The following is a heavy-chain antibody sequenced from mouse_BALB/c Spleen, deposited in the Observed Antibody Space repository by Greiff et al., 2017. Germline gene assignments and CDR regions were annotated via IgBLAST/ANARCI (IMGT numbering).Heavy chain of an antibody. D-gene: IGHD2-1*01. CDR1: GYTFTSYW. CDR3: ARGGDYGNLYAMDY. CDR2: IDPSDSYT. V-gene: IGHV1-69*02. J-gene: IGHJ4*01. Sequence: QVQLQQPGAELVKPGASVKLSCKASGYTFTSYWMHWVKQRPGQGLEWIGEIDPSDSYTNYNQKFKGKATLTVDKSSSTAYMQLSSLTSEDSAVYYCARGGDYGNLYAMDYWGQGTPVTVSS.